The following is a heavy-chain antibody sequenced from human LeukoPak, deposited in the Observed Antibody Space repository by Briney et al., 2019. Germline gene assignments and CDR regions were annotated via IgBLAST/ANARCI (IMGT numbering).Heavy chain of an antibody. J-gene: IGHJ4*02. CDR2: INHSGST. D-gene: IGHD3-9*01. V-gene: IGHV4-34*01. Sequence: SETLSLTCAVYGGSFSGYYWSWIRQPPGKGLEWIGEINHSGSTNYNPSLKSRVTISVDTSKNQFSLKLSSVTAADTAVYYCARGPRSRGYDILTGYYNGGDYWGQGTLVTVSS. CDR3: ARGPRSRGYDILTGYYNGGDY. CDR1: GGSFSGYY.